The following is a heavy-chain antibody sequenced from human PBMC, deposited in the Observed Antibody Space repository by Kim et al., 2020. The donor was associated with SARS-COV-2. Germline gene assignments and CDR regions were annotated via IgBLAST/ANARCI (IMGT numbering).Heavy chain of an antibody. V-gene: IGHV1-24*01. Sequence: ASVKVSCKVSGYTLTELSMHWVRQAPGKGLEWMGGFDPEDGETIYAQKFQGRVTMTEDTSTDTAYMELSSLRSEDTAVYYCATAPGIAAAGTSLWVYYLGQGTLVTVSS. D-gene: IGHD6-13*01. CDR1: GYTLTELS. CDR2: FDPEDGET. J-gene: IGHJ4*02. CDR3: ATAPGIAAAGTSLWVYY.